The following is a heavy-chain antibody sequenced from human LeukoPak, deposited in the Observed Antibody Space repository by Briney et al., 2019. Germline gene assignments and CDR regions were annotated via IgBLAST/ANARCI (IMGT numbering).Heavy chain of an antibody. CDR2: MNPNSGNT. CDR1: GYTFTSYD. Sequence: ASVKVSCKASGYTFTSYDINWVLQATGQGLEWMGWMNPNSGNTGYAQKFQGRVTMTRNTSISTAYMELSSLRSEDTAVYYCARVYSSGYYLYYFDYWGQGTLVTVSS. CDR3: ARVYSSGYYLYYFDY. D-gene: IGHD3-22*01. J-gene: IGHJ4*02. V-gene: IGHV1-8*01.